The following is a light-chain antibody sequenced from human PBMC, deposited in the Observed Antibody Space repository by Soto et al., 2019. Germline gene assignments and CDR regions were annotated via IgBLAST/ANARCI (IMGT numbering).Light chain of an antibody. CDR1: QRVSRH. V-gene: IGKV3-11*01. Sequence: ELVLTQSPATLSLSPGERATLSCRASQRVSRHLAWYLQKPGQAPRLLIYFASTRATGIPARFSGSGSGPDFPLTISSLEPKDFAVYYCQQRTKWPITFGQGTRLEIK. CDR3: QQRTKWPIT. J-gene: IGKJ5*01. CDR2: FAS.